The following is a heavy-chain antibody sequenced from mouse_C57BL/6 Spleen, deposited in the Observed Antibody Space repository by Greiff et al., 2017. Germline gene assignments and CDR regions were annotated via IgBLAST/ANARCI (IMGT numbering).Heavy chain of an antibody. CDR2: IDPENGDT. CDR3: SNGGYDTWFAY. V-gene: IGHV14-4*01. Sequence: EVQLQQSGAELVRPGASVKLSCTASGFNIKDDYMHWVKQRPEKGLEWIGWIDPENGDTEYASKFQGKATITADTSSNTAYLQLSSLTSEDTAVYYCSNGGYDTWFAYWGQGTLVTVSA. CDR1: GFNIKDDY. J-gene: IGHJ3*01. D-gene: IGHD2-3*01.